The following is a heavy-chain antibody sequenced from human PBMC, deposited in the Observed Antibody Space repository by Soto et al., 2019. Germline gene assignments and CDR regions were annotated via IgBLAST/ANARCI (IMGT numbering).Heavy chain of an antibody. CDR1: WDSVASNSAA. CDR3: ARDSRVCSSTSCYSNWFDP. Sequence: PSQTRSLTCASSWDSVASNSAAWNWIRQSPSRGLEWLGRTYYRSKWYNDYAVSVKSRITINPDTSKNQFSLQLNSVTPEDTAVYYCARDSRVCSSTSCYSNWFDPWGQGNLVTVSS. V-gene: IGHV6-1*01. J-gene: IGHJ5*02. CDR2: TYYRSKWYN. D-gene: IGHD2-2*01.